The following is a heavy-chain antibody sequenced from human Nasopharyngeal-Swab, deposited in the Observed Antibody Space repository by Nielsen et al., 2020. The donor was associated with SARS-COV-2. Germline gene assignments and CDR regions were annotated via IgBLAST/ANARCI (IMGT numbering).Heavy chain of an antibody. CDR3: AREIRDSYYFDY. J-gene: IGHJ4*02. V-gene: IGHV3-21*01. Sequence: GESLKISCAASGFTFSSYSMNWVRQAPGKGLEWVSSISSSSYIYYADSVKGRFTISRDNAKNSLYLQMNSLRAEDTAVYYCAREIRDSYYFDYWGQGTLVTVSS. D-gene: IGHD3/OR15-3a*01. CDR1: GFTFSSYS. CDR2: ISSSSYI.